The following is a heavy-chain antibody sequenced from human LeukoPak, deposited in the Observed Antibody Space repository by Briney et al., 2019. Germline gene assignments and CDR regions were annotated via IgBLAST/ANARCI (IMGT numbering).Heavy chain of an antibody. CDR2: KFYSGST. D-gene: IGHD2-2*01. CDR3: ARVIGYCSSTSCFGYFDY. CDR1: GGSISTYY. V-gene: IGHV4-59*08. J-gene: IGHJ4*02. Sequence: SETLSLTCTVSGGSISTYYWSWIRQPPGKGLEWIGYKFYSGSTNYNPSLKSRVTTSVDTSKNQLSLKLSSVTAADTAVYYCARVIGYCSSTSCFGYFDYWGQGTLVTVSS.